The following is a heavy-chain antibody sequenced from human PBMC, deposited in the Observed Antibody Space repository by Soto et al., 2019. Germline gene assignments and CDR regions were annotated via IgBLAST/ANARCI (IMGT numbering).Heavy chain of an antibody. CDR1: GYTFTSYA. J-gene: IGHJ4*02. Sequence: GASVKVSCKASGYTFTSYAMHWVRHAPGQRLEWMGWINAGNGNTKYSQKFQGRVTITRDTSASTAYMELSSLRSEDTAVYYCARDRSRDVAYYFDYWGQGTLVTVSS. V-gene: IGHV1-3*01. CDR3: ARDRSRDVAYYFDY. CDR2: INAGNGNT.